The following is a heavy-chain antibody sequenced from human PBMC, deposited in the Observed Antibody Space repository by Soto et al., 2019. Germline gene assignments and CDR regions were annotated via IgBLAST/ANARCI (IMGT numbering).Heavy chain of an antibody. CDR2: ISWNSGSI. J-gene: IGHJ6*03. Sequence: GGSLRLSCAASGFTFDDYAMHWVRQAPGKGLEWVSGISWNSGSIGYADSVKGRFTISRDNAKNSLYLQMNSLRAEDTALYYCAKERSYYMDVWGKGTTVTVSS. CDR3: AKERSYYMDV. CDR1: GFTFDDYA. V-gene: IGHV3-9*01.